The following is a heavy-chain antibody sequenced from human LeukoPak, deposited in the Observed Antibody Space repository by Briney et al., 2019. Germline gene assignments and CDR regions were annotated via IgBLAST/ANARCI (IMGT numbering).Heavy chain of an antibody. CDR3: ARVLNEQWLEFDP. J-gene: IGHJ5*02. CDR2: IGSSSSSI. CDR1: GFTFSSYS. D-gene: IGHD6-19*01. Sequence: PGGSLRLSCAASGFTFSSYSMNWVRQAPGKGLEWVSYIGSSSSSIYYADSVKGRFTISRDNAKYSLYLQMNSLRSEDTAVYYCARVLNEQWLEFDPWGQGTLVTVSS. V-gene: IGHV3-48*01.